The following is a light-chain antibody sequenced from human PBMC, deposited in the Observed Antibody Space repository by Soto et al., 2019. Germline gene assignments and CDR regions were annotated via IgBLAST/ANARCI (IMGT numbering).Light chain of an antibody. CDR1: SSDVGGYNY. Sequence: QSALTQPASVSGSPGQSITISCTGTSSDVGGYNYVSWYQQHPGKAPKLMIYEVSNRPSGVSNRFSGSKSGNTASLTISGLQAEDEADHYCSSYTSSSPRVFGGGTKVTVL. V-gene: IGLV2-14*01. J-gene: IGLJ3*02. CDR2: EVS. CDR3: SSYTSSSPRV.